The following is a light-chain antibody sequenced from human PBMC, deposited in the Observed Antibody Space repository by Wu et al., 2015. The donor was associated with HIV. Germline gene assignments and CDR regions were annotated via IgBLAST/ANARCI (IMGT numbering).Light chain of an antibody. CDR1: QSVTSD. CDR2: GAS. Sequence: ETVMTQSPATLSVSPGERATLSCRASQSVTSDLAWYQQKPGQAPRLLIYGASTRATGIPARFSGSGSGTQFTLTISSMQSEDFAVYYCQQYNYWPTFGGGTKVEIK. J-gene: IGKJ4*01. CDR3: QQYNYWPT. V-gene: IGKV3-15*01.